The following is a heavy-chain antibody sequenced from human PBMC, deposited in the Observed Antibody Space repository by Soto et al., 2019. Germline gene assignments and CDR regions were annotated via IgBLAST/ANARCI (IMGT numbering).Heavy chain of an antibody. D-gene: IGHD1-26*01. J-gene: IGHJ5*02. Sequence: QVQLQESGPGLVKPSETLSLTCTVSGGSVSSGSYYWSWIRQPPGKGLEWIGYIYYSGSTNYNPSLKSRVLRSVDTSTNQCSLTLSSVTAADTAVYYCARAFKLEWELLGYNWFDPWGQGTLVTVSS. CDR1: GGSVSSGSYY. V-gene: IGHV4-61*01. CDR3: ARAFKLEWELLGYNWFDP. CDR2: IYYSGST.